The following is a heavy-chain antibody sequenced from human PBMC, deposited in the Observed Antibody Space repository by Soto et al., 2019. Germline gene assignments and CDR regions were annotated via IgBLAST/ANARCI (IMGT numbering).Heavy chain of an antibody. CDR3: AKVYSAYDYAN. CDR1: GFTFSSYW. J-gene: IGHJ4*02. Sequence: GGSLRLSCAASGFTFSSYWMHWVRQAPGKGLVWVSRINSDGSSTTYADSVKGRFTISRDNAKNTLYLQMNSLSAEDTAVYFCAKVYSAYDYANCGQGSLVTVSS. CDR2: INSDGSST. D-gene: IGHD5-12*01. V-gene: IGHV3-74*01.